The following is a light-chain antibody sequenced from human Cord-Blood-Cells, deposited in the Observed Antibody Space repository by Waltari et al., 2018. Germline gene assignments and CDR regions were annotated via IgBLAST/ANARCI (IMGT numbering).Light chain of an antibody. CDR1: TSDVGGYNL. V-gene: IGLV2-23*02. J-gene: IGLJ3*02. Sequence: QPALTQPAPVSGSPGQSIPLSCPGPTSDVGGYNLVSWYQQHPGKAPKLMIYEVSKRPSGVSNRFSGSKSGNTASLTISGLQAEDEADYYCCSYAGSSSWVFGGGTKLTVL. CDR3: CSYAGSSSWV. CDR2: EVS.